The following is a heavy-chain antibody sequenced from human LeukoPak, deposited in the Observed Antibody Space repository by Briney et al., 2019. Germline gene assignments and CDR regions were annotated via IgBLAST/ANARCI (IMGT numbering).Heavy chain of an antibody. CDR2: ICGSGGST. CDR1: GFTFSSYG. D-gene: IGHD5-12*01. CDR3: AKDVKFSWPFYFDY. J-gene: IGHJ4*02. V-gene: IGHV3-23*01. Sequence: SGGSLRLSCAASGFTFSSYGMSWVRQAPGKGLEWVSAICGSGGSTYYADSVKGRFTISRDNSKNTLFLQMNSLRAEDTAVYSCAKDVKFSWPFYFDYWGQGILVTVSS.